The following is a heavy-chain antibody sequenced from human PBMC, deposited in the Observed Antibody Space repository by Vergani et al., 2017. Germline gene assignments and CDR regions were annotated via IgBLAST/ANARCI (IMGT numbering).Heavy chain of an antibody. V-gene: IGHV3-33*01. CDR2: IYYDGSDK. Sequence: QVQLVESGGGVVQPGRSLRLSCAASGFTFRNHGMHWVRQAPGKGLEWVVVIYYDGSDKYYADSVKGRFTISRDNSKNTVDLQMNSLRADDTAVYYCARDRSSRHLDHWGQGTLVIVSS. CDR1: GFTFRNHG. CDR3: ARDRSSRHLDH. J-gene: IGHJ4*02. D-gene: IGHD6-6*01.